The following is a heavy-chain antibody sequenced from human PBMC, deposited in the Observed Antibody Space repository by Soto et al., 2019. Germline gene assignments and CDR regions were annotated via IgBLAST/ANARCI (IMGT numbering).Heavy chain of an antibody. J-gene: IGHJ4*02. CDR1: GFIFSNFG. CDR2: ISSDEKIK. CDR3: TNGRRQQPPLD. Sequence: QVQLVESGGGVVQPGGSLRLSCVASGFIFSNFGMHWVRQAPGKGLEWVAVISSDEKIKQYADSVRGRFAISRDNSKNTLYLQMTSLRAEDTAIYYCTNGRRQQPPLDWGQGTLVTVSS. D-gene: IGHD6-13*01. V-gene: IGHV3-33*06.